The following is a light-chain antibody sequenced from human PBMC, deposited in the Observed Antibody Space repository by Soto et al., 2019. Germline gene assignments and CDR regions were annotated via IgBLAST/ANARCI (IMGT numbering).Light chain of an antibody. Sequence: QSLLTEPASVTGTTGQSITITCTTSQVDVDAYKYISWYRQHPGEAPKIIIYEVSNRPSGISNRFSGSKSGNTASLTISGLQTEDEAEYFRSTYTDKTYIFGSGTKVTVL. V-gene: IGLV2-14*01. J-gene: IGLJ1*01. CDR3: STYTDKTYI. CDR2: EVS. CDR1: QVDVDAYKY.